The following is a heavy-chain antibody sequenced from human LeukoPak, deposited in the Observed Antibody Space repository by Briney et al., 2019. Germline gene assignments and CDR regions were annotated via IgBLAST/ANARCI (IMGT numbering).Heavy chain of an antibody. J-gene: IGHJ4*02. CDR2: ISWNSGSI. D-gene: IGHD3-22*01. V-gene: IGHV3-9*01. CDR1: GFTFDDYA. Sequence: PGRSLRLSCAASGFTFDDYAMHWVRQAPGKGLEWVSGISWNSGSIGYADSVKGRFTISRDNAKNSLYLQMNSLRAEDTALYYWAKGRNGLVDYRGQGTLVTVSS. CDR3: AKGRNGLVDY.